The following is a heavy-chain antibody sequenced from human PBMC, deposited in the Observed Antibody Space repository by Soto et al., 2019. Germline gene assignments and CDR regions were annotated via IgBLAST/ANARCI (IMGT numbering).Heavy chain of an antibody. CDR1: GFTFSNTW. CDR3: ATDGSYAQHV. CDR2: INSDGTTT. J-gene: IGHJ6*02. V-gene: IGHV3-74*01. D-gene: IGHD2-2*01. Sequence: PGGSLRLSCAASGFTFSNTWMHWVRQAPGKGLVWVSHINSDGTTTTYADSVKGRFTISRDNAKNTVHLQMNSLSAEDTAVYYCATDGSYAQHVWGQGTTVTVSS.